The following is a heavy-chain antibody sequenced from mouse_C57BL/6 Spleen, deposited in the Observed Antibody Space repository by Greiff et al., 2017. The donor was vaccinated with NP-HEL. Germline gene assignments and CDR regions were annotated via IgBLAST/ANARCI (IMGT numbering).Heavy chain of an antibody. CDR2: IDPEDGET. Sequence: VQLKQSGAELVKPGASVKLSCTASGFNIKDYYMHWVKQRTEQGLEWIGRIDPEDGETKYAPKFQGKATITADTSYNTAYLQLSSLTSEDTAVYYCARAPPGTVVATEYAMDYWGQGTSVTVSS. J-gene: IGHJ4*01. CDR1: GFNIKDYY. V-gene: IGHV14-2*01. D-gene: IGHD1-1*01. CDR3: ARAPPGTVVATEYAMDY.